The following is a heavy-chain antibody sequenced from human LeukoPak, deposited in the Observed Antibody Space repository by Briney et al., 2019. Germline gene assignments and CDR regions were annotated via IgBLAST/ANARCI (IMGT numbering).Heavy chain of an antibody. CDR3: ARRRRSDGMDV. V-gene: IGHV4-39*01. J-gene: IGHJ6*02. D-gene: IGHD6-25*01. CDR1: GGSISSSSYY. CDR2: IYYSGST. Sequence: SETLSLTCTVSGGSISSSSYYWGWIRQPPGKGLEWIGSIYYSGSTYYNPSLKSRVTISVDTSKNQFSLKLSSVTAADTAVYYCARRRRSDGMDVWGQGTTVTVSS.